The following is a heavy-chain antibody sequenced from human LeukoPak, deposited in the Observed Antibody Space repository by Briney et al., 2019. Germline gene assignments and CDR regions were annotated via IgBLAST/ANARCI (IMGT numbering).Heavy chain of an antibody. CDR2: IFYSGST. V-gene: IGHV4-59*01. CDR3: ARHRGYSYGWLDY. D-gene: IGHD5-18*01. J-gene: IGHJ4*02. CDR1: RGSISGYY. Sequence: SETLSLTCTVSRGSISGYYWSWIRQPPGKGLEWIGYIFYSGSTNYNPSLKSRVTMSVDTSKNHFSLKLSSVTAADTAVYYCARHRGYSYGWLDYGGQGTLVTVSS.